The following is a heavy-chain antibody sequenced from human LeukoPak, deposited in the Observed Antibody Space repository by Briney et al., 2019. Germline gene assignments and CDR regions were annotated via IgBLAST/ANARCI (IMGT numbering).Heavy chain of an antibody. CDR1: GDSISGYY. Sequence: SETLSLTCTVSGDSISGYYWSWIRQPAGKGLEWIGRIYTSGSTKYNPSFQGRVTMSLDTSKNQFSLRLSSVTAADTAIYYCAKYKLGSDYFSNWGQGTLVTVSS. V-gene: IGHV4-4*07. CDR3: AKYKLGSDYFSN. D-gene: IGHD2/OR15-2a*01. CDR2: IYTSGST. J-gene: IGHJ4*02.